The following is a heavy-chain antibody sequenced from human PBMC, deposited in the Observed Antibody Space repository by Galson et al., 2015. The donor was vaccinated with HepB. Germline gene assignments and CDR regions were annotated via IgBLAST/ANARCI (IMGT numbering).Heavy chain of an antibody. CDR3: ARVHLVRGSIIIRGDYFDN. J-gene: IGHJ4*02. CDR2: ISGDNGNT. Sequence: SVKVSCKASGYTFIHYGISWVRQAPGQGLEWMGWISGDNGNTKYAQKLHDRVIMATDTSTSTAYMELRSLRSDDTAVYYCARVHLVRGSIIIRGDYFDNWGQGTLVTVSS. CDR1: GYTFIHYG. D-gene: IGHD3-10*01. V-gene: IGHV1-18*01.